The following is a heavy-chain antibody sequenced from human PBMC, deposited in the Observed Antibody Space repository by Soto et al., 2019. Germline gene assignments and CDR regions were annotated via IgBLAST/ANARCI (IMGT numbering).Heavy chain of an antibody. CDR2: ISGSGGST. V-gene: IGHV3-23*01. Sequence: GGSLRLSCAGSGFTFSNYAMSWVRQAPGKGLEWVSSISGSGGSTYYADSVKGRFTISRDNSKNTLYLQMSSLRAEDTAVYYCAKSGYSGYDRYYYYYMDVWGKGTTVTAP. J-gene: IGHJ6*03. CDR3: AKSGYSGYDRYYYYYMDV. CDR1: GFTFSNYA. D-gene: IGHD5-12*01.